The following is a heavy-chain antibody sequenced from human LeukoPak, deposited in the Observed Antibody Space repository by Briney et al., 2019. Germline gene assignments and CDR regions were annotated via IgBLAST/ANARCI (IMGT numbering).Heavy chain of an antibody. CDR2: INHSGST. J-gene: IGHJ4*02. CDR3: AGLPAYYYDTSGFYLDY. CDR1: GGSFSGYF. D-gene: IGHD3-22*01. Sequence: SETLSLTCAVYGGSFSGYFWSWIRQPPGKGLEWIGEINHSGSTNYNPSLKSRVTISVDTSKNQFSLRLSSVTAADTAVYYCAGLPAYYYDTSGFYLDYWGQGTLVTVSS. V-gene: IGHV4-34*01.